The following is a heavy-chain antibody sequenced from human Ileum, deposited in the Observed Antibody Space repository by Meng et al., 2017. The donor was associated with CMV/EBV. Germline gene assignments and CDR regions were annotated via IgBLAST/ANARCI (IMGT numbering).Heavy chain of an antibody. V-gene: IGHV4-39*07. CDR3: ARWSPESSSWSGFDF. CDR1: GGSISIGRHY. Sequence: LQVKGPGQGLGTPSETRALFCIVSGGSISIGRHYWGWIRQPPGKGLGWIGILYYSGTTYYNPSLKSRVTMSVGTPENQFSLKMNSVTAADTAVYYCARWSPESSSWSGFDFWGQGTLVTVSS. CDR2: LYYSGTT. D-gene: IGHD6-13*01. J-gene: IGHJ4*02.